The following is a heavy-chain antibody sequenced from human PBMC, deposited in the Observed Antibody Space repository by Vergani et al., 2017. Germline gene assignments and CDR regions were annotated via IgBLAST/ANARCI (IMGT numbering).Heavy chain of an antibody. CDR1: GYSFTSYW. CDR3: ARHPIYSGSYRGDWFDP. Sequence: EVQLVQSGAEVKKPGESLRISCKGSGYSFTSYWISWVRQMPGKGLEWMGRIDPSDSYTNYSPSFQGHVTISADKSISTAYLQWSSLKASDTAMYYCARHPIYSGSYRGDWFDPWGQGTLVTVSS. CDR2: IDPSDSYT. V-gene: IGHV5-10-1*01. J-gene: IGHJ5*02. D-gene: IGHD1-26*01.